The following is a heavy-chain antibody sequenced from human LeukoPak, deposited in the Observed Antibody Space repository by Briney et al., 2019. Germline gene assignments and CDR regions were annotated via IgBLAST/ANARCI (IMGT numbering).Heavy chain of an antibody. D-gene: IGHD3-10*01. Sequence: ASVKVSCKVSGYTLTELSMHWVRQAPGKGLEWMGGFDPEDGETIYAQKFQGRVTMTEDTSTDTTYVELSSLRSEDTAVYYCATVSRGYGSGSYYVYNWFDPWGQGTLVTVSS. CDR3: ATVSRGYGSGSYYVYNWFDP. J-gene: IGHJ5*02. CDR2: FDPEDGET. CDR1: GYTLTELS. V-gene: IGHV1-24*01.